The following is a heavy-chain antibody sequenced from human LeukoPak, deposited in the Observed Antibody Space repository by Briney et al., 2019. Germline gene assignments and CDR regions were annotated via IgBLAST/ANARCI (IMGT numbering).Heavy chain of an antibody. CDR2: INPNSGNT. CDR1: GYTFTGYF. J-gene: IGHJ3*02. V-gene: IGHV1-2*02. D-gene: IGHD1-26*01. CDR3: ARDEGAKIAFAI. Sequence: ASVKVSCKASGYTFTGYFMHWVRQAPGQGLEWMGWINPNSGNTNYAQNFQGRVTMTRDTSITTAYMELSRLRSEDTAVYFCARDEGAKIAFAIWGQGTMVTVSS.